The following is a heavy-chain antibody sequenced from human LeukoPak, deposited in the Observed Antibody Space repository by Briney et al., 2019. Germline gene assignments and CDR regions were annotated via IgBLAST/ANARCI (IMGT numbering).Heavy chain of an antibody. D-gene: IGHD3-10*01. CDR1: GFTFSSYA. CDR3: ARDFSYGSGTLDY. V-gene: IGHV3-30-3*01. Sequence: GGSLRLSCAASGFTFSSYAMHWVRQAPGKGLEWVAVISYDGSNKYYADSVKGRFTISRDNSKNTLYLQMNSLRAEDTAVYYCARDFSYGSGTLDYWGQGTLVTVSS. CDR2: ISYDGSNK. J-gene: IGHJ4*02.